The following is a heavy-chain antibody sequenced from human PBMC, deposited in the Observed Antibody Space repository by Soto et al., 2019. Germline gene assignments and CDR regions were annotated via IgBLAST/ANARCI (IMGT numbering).Heavy chain of an antibody. CDR3: ARASTAIRYYYGMDV. D-gene: IGHD5-18*01. V-gene: IGHV3-33*01. CDR1: GFTFSIYG. CDR2: IWYDGSNK. Sequence: GGSLRLSCAASGFTFSIYGMHWVRQAPGKGLEWVAVIWYDGSNKYYADSVKGRFTISRDNSKNTLYLQMNSLRAEDTAVYYCARASTAIRYYYGMDVWGQGTTVTVSS. J-gene: IGHJ6*02.